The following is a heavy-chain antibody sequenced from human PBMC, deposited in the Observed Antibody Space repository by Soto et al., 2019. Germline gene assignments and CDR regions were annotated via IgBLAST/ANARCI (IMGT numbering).Heavy chain of an antibody. J-gene: IGHJ4*02. CDR2: IYAHGST. CDR3: ARHYISYYFDF. D-gene: IGHD3-3*02. V-gene: IGHV4-30-2*01. CDR1: GVSISSGGYS. Sequence: QLQLQESGSGLVKPSETLSLTCAVSGVSISSGGYSWSWIRQPPGKGLEWIAYIYAHGSTYYNPSHKSRVTMSVDGSENQFSLKLGSVTAADTAVYYCARHYISYYFDFWGQGILVTVSS.